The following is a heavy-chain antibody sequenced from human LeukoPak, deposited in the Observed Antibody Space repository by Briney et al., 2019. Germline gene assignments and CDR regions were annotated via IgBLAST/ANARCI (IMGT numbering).Heavy chain of an antibody. CDR2: ISAYNGNT. D-gene: IGHD3-22*01. CDR3: ARDPYYYDSILDAFDI. Sequence: ASVKVSCKASGYTFTSYGISWVRQAPGQGLEWMGWISAYNGNTNYAQKLQGRVTMTTDTSTSTAYMELRSLRSDDTAVYYCARDPYYYDSILDAFDIWGQGTMVTVSS. V-gene: IGHV1-18*01. J-gene: IGHJ3*02. CDR1: GYTFTSYG.